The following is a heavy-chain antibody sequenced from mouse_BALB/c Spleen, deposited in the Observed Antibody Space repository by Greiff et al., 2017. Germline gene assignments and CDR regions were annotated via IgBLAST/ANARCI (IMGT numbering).Heavy chain of an antibody. V-gene: IGHV1S81*02. Sequence: QVQLHQSGAELVKPGASVKLSCKASGYTFTSYYMYWVKQRPGQGLEWIGEINPSNGGTNFNEKFKSKATLTVDKSSSTAYMQLSSLTSEDSAVYYCTRGELLRLAYYFDYWGQGTTLTVSS. CDR3: TRGELLRLAYYFDY. CDR1: GYTFTSYY. J-gene: IGHJ2*01. D-gene: IGHD1-2*01. CDR2: INPSNGGT.